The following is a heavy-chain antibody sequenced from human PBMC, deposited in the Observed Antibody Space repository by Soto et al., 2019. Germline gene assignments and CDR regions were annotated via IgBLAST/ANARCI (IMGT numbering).Heavy chain of an antibody. CDR2: IYYTGST. J-gene: IGHJ4*02. CDR1: GGSISNYY. V-gene: IGHV4-59*12. D-gene: IGHD2-8*02. Sequence: SETLSLTCTVSGGSISNYYWSWIRQPPGKGLEWIGYIYYTGSTNYNPSLKSRVTISVDTSKNQFSLRLTSVTAADTAVYYCARDKITGLFDYWGQGTLVTVSS. CDR3: ARDKITGLFDY.